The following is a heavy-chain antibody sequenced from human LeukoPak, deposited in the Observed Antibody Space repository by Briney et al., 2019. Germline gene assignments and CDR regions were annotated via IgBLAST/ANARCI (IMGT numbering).Heavy chain of an antibody. CDR2: ISYDGSNK. V-gene: IGHV3-30*04. CDR3: ARVDYYDGSASVYYYYGMDV. Sequence: GGSLRLSCAASGFTFSSYAMHWVRQAPGKGLEWVTVISYDGSNKYYADSVKGRFTISRDNSKNTLYLQMNSLRAEDTAVYSCARVDYYDGSASVYYYYGMDVRGQGPTVTVSS. D-gene: IGHD3-22*01. CDR1: GFTFSSYA. J-gene: IGHJ6*02.